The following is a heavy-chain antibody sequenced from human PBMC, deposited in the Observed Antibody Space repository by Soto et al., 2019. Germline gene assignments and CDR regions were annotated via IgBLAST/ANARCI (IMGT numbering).Heavy chain of an antibody. CDR1: GYIFSRYG. CDR3: AREAAAERNYYGLDV. CDR2: ISGYNGNT. Sequence: QVKLVQSGPEVRKPGASVKVSCKASGYIFSRYGISWVRQAPGQGLEWMAWISGYNGNTKFGERVQGRVNVTTDTSTSTAYMELRSLRSHDTAVYYCAREAAAERNYYGLDVWGQGTTVIVSS. J-gene: IGHJ6*02. V-gene: IGHV1-18*04. D-gene: IGHD6-13*01.